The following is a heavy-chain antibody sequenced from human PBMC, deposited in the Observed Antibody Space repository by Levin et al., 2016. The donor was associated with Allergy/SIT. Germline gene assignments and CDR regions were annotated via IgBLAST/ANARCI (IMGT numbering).Heavy chain of an antibody. CDR3: ARGAASDSSGYYSNFNF. D-gene: IGHD3-22*01. CDR2: INPNSGST. V-gene: IGHV1-46*01. Sequence: ASVKVSCKASGYIFTTFYIHWVCQAPGQGLEWMGAINPNSGSTRYAQKFHDRVTMTRDTYASTVYMELSGLNSGDTAVYFCARGAASDSSGYYSNFNFWGQGTLVTVSS. CDR1: GYIFTTFY. J-gene: IGHJ4*02.